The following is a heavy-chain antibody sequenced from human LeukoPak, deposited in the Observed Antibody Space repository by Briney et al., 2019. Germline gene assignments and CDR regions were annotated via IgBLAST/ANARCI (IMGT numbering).Heavy chain of an antibody. CDR2: IYPGDSDT. V-gene: IGHV5-51*01. J-gene: IGHJ6*02. CDR1: GYSFTSYW. CDR3: ARTLNYYDSSGRNYYYYYGMDV. Sequence: GESLKISCKGSGYSFTSYWIGWVRQMPGKGLEWMRIIYPGDSDTRYSPSFQGQVTISADKSISTAYLQWSSLKASDTAMYYCARTLNYYDSSGRNYYYYYGMDVWGQGTTVTVS. D-gene: IGHD3-22*01.